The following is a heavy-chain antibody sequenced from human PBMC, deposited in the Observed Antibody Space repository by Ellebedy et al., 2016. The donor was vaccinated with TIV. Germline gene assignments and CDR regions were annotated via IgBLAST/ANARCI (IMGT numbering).Heavy chain of an antibody. CDR1: GFTFSDYY. Sequence: GESLKISCAASGFTFSDYYMSWIRQAPGKGLEWVSYISSSGSTIYYADSVKGRFTISRDNAKNSLYLQMNSLRAEDTAVYYCARLGIAAPGNRAFDIWGQGTMVTVSS. J-gene: IGHJ3*02. V-gene: IGHV3-11*04. D-gene: IGHD6-13*01. CDR2: ISSSGSTI. CDR3: ARLGIAAPGNRAFDI.